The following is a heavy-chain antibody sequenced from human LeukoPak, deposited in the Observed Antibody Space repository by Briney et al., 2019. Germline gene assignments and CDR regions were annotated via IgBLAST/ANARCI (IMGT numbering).Heavy chain of an antibody. V-gene: IGHV4-39*07. CDR3: AREICSSTSCFQYNWFDP. CDR1: GGSINSRSNY. Sequence: SETLSLTCSVSGGSINSRSNYRGWIRQPPGKGLEWIGSSFYSGNTYYNPSLKSRVTISVDTSTNQFSLKLSSVTAADTAVYYCAREICSSTSCFQYNWFDPWGQGTLVTVSS. J-gene: IGHJ5*02. CDR2: SFYSGNT. D-gene: IGHD2-2*01.